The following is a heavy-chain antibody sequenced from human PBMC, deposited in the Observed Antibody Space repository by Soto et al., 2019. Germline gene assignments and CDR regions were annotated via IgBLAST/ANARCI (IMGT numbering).Heavy chain of an antibody. D-gene: IGHD2-21*02. V-gene: IGHV4-31*03. CDR3: ARGVVTTPSENGFDP. J-gene: IGHJ5*02. CDR2: IYYSGST. CDR1: GGSISSGGYY. Sequence: QVQLQESGPGLVKPSQTLSLTCTVSGGSISSGGYYWSWIRQHPGKGLEWIGYIYYSGSTYYNPSLKSRVTISVDTSKNQFSLKLSSVTAADTAVYYCARGVVTTPSENGFDPWGQGTLVTVSS.